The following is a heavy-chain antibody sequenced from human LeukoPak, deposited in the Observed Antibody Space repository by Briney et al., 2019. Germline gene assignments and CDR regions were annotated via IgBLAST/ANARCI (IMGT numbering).Heavy chain of an antibody. D-gene: IGHD3-9*01. J-gene: IGHJ6*04. V-gene: IGHV3-48*03. CDR3: ARAGVYFDWLRTYYYYYGMDV. CDR1: GFTFSSYE. Sequence: PGGSLRLSCAAAGFTFSSYEMNWVRQAPGKGLELVSYISSRGSTIYYADSVKGRFTISRDNAKNSLYLQMNSLRAEDTAVYYCARAGVYFDWLRTYYYYYGMDVWGKGTTVTVSS. CDR2: ISSRGSTI.